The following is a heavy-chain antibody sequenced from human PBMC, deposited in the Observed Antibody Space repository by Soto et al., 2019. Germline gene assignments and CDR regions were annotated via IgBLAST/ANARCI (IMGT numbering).Heavy chain of an antibody. V-gene: IGHV1-8*01. D-gene: IGHD1-20*01. Sequence: QVQLVQAGAEVKKPGASVKVSCKASGYSFSDYDRNWVRQATGQGPEWMGWMNPNSGNTGYAQKFQGRVTMTRNTSINTAYMELRSLGSEDTAVYYCARGNRYSWNDEGLFDPWGQGTLVTVSS. J-gene: IGHJ5*02. CDR3: ARGNRYSWNDEGLFDP. CDR2: MNPNSGNT. CDR1: GYSFSDYD.